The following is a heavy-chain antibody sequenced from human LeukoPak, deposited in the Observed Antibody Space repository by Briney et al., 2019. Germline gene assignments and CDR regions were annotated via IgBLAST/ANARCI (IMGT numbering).Heavy chain of an antibody. V-gene: IGHV3-30*02. J-gene: IGHJ4*02. CDR1: GFTFSSYG. Sequence: GGSLRLSCAASGFTFSSYGMHWVRQAPGKGLEWVAFIRYDGSNKYYADSVKGRFTISRDNSKNTLYLQMNSLRAEDTAVYYCAKGVQYYDFWSGSDRFDYWGQGTLVTVSS. D-gene: IGHD3-3*01. CDR2: IRYDGSNK. CDR3: AKGVQYYDFWSGSDRFDY.